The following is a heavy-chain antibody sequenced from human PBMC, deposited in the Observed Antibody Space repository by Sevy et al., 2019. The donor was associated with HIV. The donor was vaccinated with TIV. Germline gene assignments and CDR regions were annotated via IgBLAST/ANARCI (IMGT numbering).Heavy chain of an antibody. CDR2: ISSSASTI. CDR1: GFTFSSYE. Sequence: GGSLRLSCAASGFTFSSYEMNWVRQAPGKGLEWVSFISSSASTISYADSVKGRFTISRDNAKNSLYLQMNSLRAEDTAVYYCARGHSSSWPYFDYWGQGTLVTVSS. V-gene: IGHV3-48*03. J-gene: IGHJ4*02. CDR3: ARGHSSSWPYFDY. D-gene: IGHD6-13*01.